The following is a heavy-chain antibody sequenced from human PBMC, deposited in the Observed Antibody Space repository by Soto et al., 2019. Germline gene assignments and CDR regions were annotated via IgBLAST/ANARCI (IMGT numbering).Heavy chain of an antibody. J-gene: IGHJ6*02. CDR1: GGTFSSYA. Sequence: QVQLVQSGAEVKKPGSSVKVSCKASGGTFSSYAISWVRQAPGQGLEWMGGIIPIFGTANYAQKFQGRVTITADESTSTAYMELSSLRSEDTAVYYCARAPIAAASTPPYYYYYGMDVWGQGTTVTVSS. CDR3: ARAPIAAASTPPYYYYYGMDV. D-gene: IGHD6-13*01. V-gene: IGHV1-69*01. CDR2: IIPIFGTA.